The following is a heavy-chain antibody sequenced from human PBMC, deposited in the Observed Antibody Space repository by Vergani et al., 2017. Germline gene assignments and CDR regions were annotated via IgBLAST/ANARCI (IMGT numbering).Heavy chain of an antibody. CDR2: INSDGDST. CDR3: ARDGWELLDYFYYMDV. V-gene: IGHV3-74*01. Sequence: VQLVESGGGLVQPGGSLRLSCTASGFTFSNYWMQWVRQAPGKGLMWVSRINSDGDSTSYADSVKGRFTISRDHAKNTLYLQMDSLRAEDTAVYYCARDGWELLDYFYYMDVWGKGTTVTVSS. J-gene: IGHJ6*03. CDR1: GFTFSNYW. D-gene: IGHD1-26*01.